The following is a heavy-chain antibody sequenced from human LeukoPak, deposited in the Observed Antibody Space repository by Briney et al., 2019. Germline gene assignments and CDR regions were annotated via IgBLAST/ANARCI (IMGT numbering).Heavy chain of an antibody. D-gene: IGHD6-19*01. J-gene: IGHJ4*02. CDR2: ISRNGGST. CDR1: GFTFSSYA. CDR3: VNQISGWVY. V-gene: IGHV3-64D*06. Sequence: GGSLRLSCSASGFTFSSYAMHWVRQAPGKGLEYVSGISRNGGSTNYADSVKGRITISRDNSKNTLYLQMSSLRPEDTAAYYCVNQISGWVYWGQGTLVTVSS.